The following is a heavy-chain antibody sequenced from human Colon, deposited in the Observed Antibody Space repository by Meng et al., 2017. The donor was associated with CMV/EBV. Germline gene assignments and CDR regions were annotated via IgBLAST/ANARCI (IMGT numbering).Heavy chain of an antibody. D-gene: IGHD3/OR15-3a*01. CDR1: GGSMSGYY. CDR3: ARDNYDLWSGYFTD. Sequence: SETLSLTCTVSGGSMSGYYWNWIRQPPGKGLEWIGYTYYSGSTKFNPSLKSRVTISIDTSKNQFSLKLSSVTAADTAVYYCARDNYDLWSGYFTDWGRGMLVTVSS. CDR2: TYYSGST. V-gene: IGHV4-59*01. J-gene: IGHJ4*02.